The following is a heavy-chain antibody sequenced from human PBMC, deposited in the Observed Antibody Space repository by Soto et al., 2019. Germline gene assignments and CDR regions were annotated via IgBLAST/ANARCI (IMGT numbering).Heavy chain of an antibody. CDR1: GADINTYS. CDR3: ASEPEARYNFYYGMDV. CDR2: IYTSASI. V-gene: IGHV4-4*07. Sequence: SETLSPTCSVSGADINTYSWTWIRQPAGKGLEWIARIYTSASINYNPSLKGRATLSVDTPTNKASLSLPSVTAAATALYFSASEPEARYNFYYGMDVWGQGNTVTVSS. D-gene: IGHD6-6*01. J-gene: IGHJ6*01.